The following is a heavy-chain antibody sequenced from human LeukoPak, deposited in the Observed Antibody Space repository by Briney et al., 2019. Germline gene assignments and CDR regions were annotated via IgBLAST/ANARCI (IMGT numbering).Heavy chain of an antibody. CDR2: IIPILGIA. D-gene: IGHD2-2*01. J-gene: IGHJ6*02. V-gene: IGHV1-69*04. CDR3: ARVGTYCSSTSCYRYYYYGMDV. Sequence: SVKVSCKASGGTFSSYAISWVRQAPGQGLEWMGRIIPILGIANYAQKFQGRVTITADKSTSTAYMELSSLRSEDMAVYYCARVGTYCSSTSCYRYYYYGMDVWGQGTTVTVSS. CDR1: GGTFSSYA.